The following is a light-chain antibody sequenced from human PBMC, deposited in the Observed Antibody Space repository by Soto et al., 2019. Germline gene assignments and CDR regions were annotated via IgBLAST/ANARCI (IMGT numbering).Light chain of an antibody. V-gene: IGKV3-11*01. J-gene: IGKJ5*01. Sequence: EIVLTQSPATLSLSPGERATLYCRASQSVSSYLAWYQQKPGQAPMLLIFDASNRATGIPARFSGSGSGTHFPLPISSLVPEDFAVYYCQQRSNWPRSSTFGQGTLLEMK. CDR1: QSVSSY. CDR3: QQRSNWPRSST. CDR2: DAS.